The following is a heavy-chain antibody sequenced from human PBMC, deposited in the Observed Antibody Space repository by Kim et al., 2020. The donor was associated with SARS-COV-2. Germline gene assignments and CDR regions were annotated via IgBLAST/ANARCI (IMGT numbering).Heavy chain of an antibody. CDR1: GYTFTGYY. Sequence: ASVKVSCKASGYTFTGYYMHWVRQAPGQGLEWMGWINPNSGGTNYAQKFQGRVTMTRDTSISTAYMELSRLRSDDTAVYYCARSITIFGVVTPNAFDIWGQGTMVTVSS. V-gene: IGHV1-2*02. J-gene: IGHJ3*02. CDR3: ARSITIFGVVTPNAFDI. D-gene: IGHD3-3*01. CDR2: INPNSGGT.